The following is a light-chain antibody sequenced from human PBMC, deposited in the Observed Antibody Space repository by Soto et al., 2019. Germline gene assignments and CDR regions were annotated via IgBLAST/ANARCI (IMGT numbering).Light chain of an antibody. CDR1: SNDIGAYDY. J-gene: IGLJ2*01. CDR3: SAYTNANTLT. V-gene: IGLV2-14*03. CDR2: DVN. Sequence: QSALTQPASVSGSPGQSVTISCTGTSNDIGAYDYVSWYQQVPGKAPKLLIFDVNYRPSEISRRFSGSKSGNSASPTISALQPADEADYYCSAYTNANTLTFGGGTKLTVL.